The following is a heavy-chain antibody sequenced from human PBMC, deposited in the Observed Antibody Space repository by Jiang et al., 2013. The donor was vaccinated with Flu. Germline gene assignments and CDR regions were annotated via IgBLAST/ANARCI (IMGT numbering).Heavy chain of an antibody. D-gene: IGHD5-24*01. Sequence: GAEVKKPGSSVKVSCKASGVTFSSSAVSWVRQAPGQGLEWMGGIIPMFGTTKYAQKFQGRITITADESTSTAYMELSSLRSEDTAVYYCARMGGGYNLGLYPWFDPWGQGTLVSVSS. CDR1: GVTFSSSA. CDR3: ARMGGGYNLGLYPWFDP. V-gene: IGHV1-69*01. J-gene: IGHJ5*02. CDR2: IIPMFGTT.